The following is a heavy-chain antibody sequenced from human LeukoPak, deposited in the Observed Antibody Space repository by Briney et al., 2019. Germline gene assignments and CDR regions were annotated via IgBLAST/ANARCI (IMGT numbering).Heavy chain of an antibody. CDR3: ARSCSGGSCYSRYYFDY. CDR2: IIPIFGTA. CDR1: GGTFSSYA. J-gene: IGHJ4*02. Sequence: SVKVSCKASGGTFSSYAISWVRQAPGQRLEWLGRIIPIFGTANYAQKFQGRVTITTDESTSTAYMELSSLRSEDTAVYYCARSCSGGSCYSRYYFDYWGQGTLVTVSS. D-gene: IGHD2-15*01. V-gene: IGHV1-69*05.